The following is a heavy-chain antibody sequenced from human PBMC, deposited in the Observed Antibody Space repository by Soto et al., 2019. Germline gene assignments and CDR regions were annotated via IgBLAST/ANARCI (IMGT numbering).Heavy chain of an antibody. Sequence: PVGSLRLSCKASGFTFSDFGMHWVRQAPGKGLEWVSAIWYDGSYQYYADPVRGRFTTSRDNSNNTLFLQMNSLRVEDTAVYYCARDRLITYGAKIAPDHWGQGALVTVS. V-gene: IGHV3-33*01. D-gene: IGHD3-16*01. CDR1: GFTFSDFG. CDR2: IWYDGSYQ. CDR3: ARDRLITYGAKIAPDH. J-gene: IGHJ5*02.